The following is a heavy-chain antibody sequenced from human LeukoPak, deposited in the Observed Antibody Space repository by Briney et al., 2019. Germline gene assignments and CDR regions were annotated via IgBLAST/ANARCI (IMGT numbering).Heavy chain of an antibody. CDR2: ISYDGSNK. J-gene: IGHJ5*02. CDR1: GFTFSSYA. D-gene: IGHD3-3*01. Sequence: GGSLRLSCSASGFTFSSYAMHWVRQAPGKGLEWVAVISYDGSNKYYADSVKGRFTISRDNSENTLYLQMNSLRAEDTAVYYCAKGPDYDFWSGYYRTNNWFDPWGQGTLVTVSS. CDR3: AKGPDYDFWSGYYRTNNWFDP. V-gene: IGHV3-30-3*01.